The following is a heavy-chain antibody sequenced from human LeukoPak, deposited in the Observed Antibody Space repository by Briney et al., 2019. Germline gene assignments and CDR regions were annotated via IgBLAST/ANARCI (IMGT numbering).Heavy chain of an antibody. Sequence: GGSLRLSCAASGFTFSTSSMNWVRQAPGKGLEWISYIRGSSTTIYYADSVKGRFTISRDNAKNSVYLQMDSLRAEDTAAYFCARDLRSHCGSAACYGPYFDYWGQGTLVTVSS. CDR1: GFTFSTSS. V-gene: IGHV3-48*01. J-gene: IGHJ4*02. CDR3: ARDLRSHCGSAACYGPYFDY. D-gene: IGHD2-2*01. CDR2: IRGSSTTI.